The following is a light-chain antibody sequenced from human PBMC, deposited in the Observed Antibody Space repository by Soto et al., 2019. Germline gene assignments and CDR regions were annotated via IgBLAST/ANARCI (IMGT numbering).Light chain of an antibody. CDR1: QGVTID. V-gene: IGKV3-15*01. CDR2: DAS. Sequence: EIMMTQSPATLSVSPGETATLSCRASQGVTIDLAWYQQKPGQAPRLLIYDASTRATGIPARFSGSGSGTEFHLTISSLQSEDFAVYYCQQYDDWHLTFGPGTKVDLK. CDR3: QQYDDWHLT. J-gene: IGKJ3*01.